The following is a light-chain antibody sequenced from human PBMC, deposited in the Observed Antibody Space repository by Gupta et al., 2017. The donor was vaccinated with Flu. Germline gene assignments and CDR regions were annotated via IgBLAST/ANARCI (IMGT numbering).Light chain of an antibody. J-gene: IGKJ5*01. Sequence: AILMTQSPSYLSASIGDRVAITCRASQGIGNELAWYQQKPGKAPKLLIYAASTLQSGVPSRFSGSGSGTDFTLTIRRLQPEDFATYYCLQDYNYPRTFGQGTLLEIK. CDR1: QGIGNE. CDR3: LQDYNYPRT. V-gene: IGKV1-6*01. CDR2: AAS.